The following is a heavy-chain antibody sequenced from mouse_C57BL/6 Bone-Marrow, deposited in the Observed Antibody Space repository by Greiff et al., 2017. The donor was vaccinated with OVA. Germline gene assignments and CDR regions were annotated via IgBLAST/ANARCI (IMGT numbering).Heavy chain of an antibody. CDR1: GFNIKDDY. D-gene: IGHD4-1*01. V-gene: IGHV14-4*01. Sequence: EVHLVESGAELVRPGASVKLSCTASGFNIKDDYMHWVKQRPEQGLEWIGWIDPENGDTEYASKFQGKATITADTSSNTAYLQLSSLTSEDTAVYYCTLTGRYFDYWGQGTTLTVSS. CDR2: IDPENGDT. CDR3: TLTGRYFDY. J-gene: IGHJ2*01.